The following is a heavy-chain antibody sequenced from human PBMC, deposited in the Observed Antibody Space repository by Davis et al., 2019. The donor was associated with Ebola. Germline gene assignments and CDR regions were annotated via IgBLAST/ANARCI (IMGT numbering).Heavy chain of an antibody. CDR3: ARARGVTTH. J-gene: IGHJ4*02. D-gene: IGHD4-11*01. CDR2: IRSKANSYAT. V-gene: IGHV3-73*01. Sequence: GESLKISCAASGFTFSGSAMHWVRQASGKGLEWVGRIRSKANSYATAYAASVKGRFTISRDDSKNTAYLQMNSLRAEDTAVYYCARARGVTTHWGQGTLVTVSS. CDR1: GFTFSGSA.